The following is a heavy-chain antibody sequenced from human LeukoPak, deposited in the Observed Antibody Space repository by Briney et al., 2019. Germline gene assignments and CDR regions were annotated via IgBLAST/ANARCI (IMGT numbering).Heavy chain of an antibody. D-gene: IGHD6-13*01. CDR3: ARASSIAAAGSGFDY. CDR1: GGTFSSYA. J-gene: IGHJ4*02. V-gene: IGHV1-69*04. Sequence: SVKVSCKASGGTFSSYAISWVRQAPGQGLEWMGRIIPILGIANYAQKFQGRVTITADKSTSTAYMELSSLRSEDTAVYYCARASSIAAAGSGFDYWGQGTLVTVSS. CDR2: IIPILGIA.